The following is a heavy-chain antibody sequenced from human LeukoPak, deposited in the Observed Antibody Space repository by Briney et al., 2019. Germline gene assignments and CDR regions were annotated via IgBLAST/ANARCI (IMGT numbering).Heavy chain of an antibody. CDR1: GLTFSSYW. CDR2: IKSKTDGGTT. J-gene: IGHJ4*02. Sequence: GGSLRLSCAASGLTFSSYWMSWVRQAPGKGLEWVGRIKSKTDGGTTDYAAPVKGRFTISRDDSKNTLYLQMNSLKTEDTAVYYCTTDERVRDYVWGSYLSPERWGQGTLVTVSS. V-gene: IGHV3-15*01. D-gene: IGHD3-16*02. CDR3: TTDERVRDYVWGSYLSPER.